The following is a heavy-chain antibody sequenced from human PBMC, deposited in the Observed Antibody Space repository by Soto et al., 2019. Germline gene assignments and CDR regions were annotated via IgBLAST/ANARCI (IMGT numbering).Heavy chain of an antibody. V-gene: IGHV3-23*01. CDR1: GFTFSVYA. CDR2: ISGSGGST. J-gene: IGHJ4*02. Sequence: GGSLRLSCAASGFTFSVYAMSWVRQPPGKGLEWVSTISGSGGSTYYADSVKGRFTISRDNSKNTLFLQMDSLKADDTAVYYCAKGKDGYSSFDSWGQGILVTVSS. D-gene: IGHD5-18*01. CDR3: AKGKDGYSSFDS.